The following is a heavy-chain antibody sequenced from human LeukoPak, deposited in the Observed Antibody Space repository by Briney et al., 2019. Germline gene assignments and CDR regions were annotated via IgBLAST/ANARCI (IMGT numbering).Heavy chain of an antibody. J-gene: IGHJ5*02. CDR1: GGSISSGGFY. CDR3: ARSLAYCSGGSCDLRWFDP. D-gene: IGHD2-15*01. V-gene: IGHV4-31*03. CDR2: IYYSGST. Sequence: SETVSLTCTVSGGSISSGGFYWSWIRQHPGKGLEWIGYIYYSGSTYYNPSLKSRITMTADTSKNQFTLNLGAVTAADSAVYYCARSLAYCSGGSCDLRWFDPWGQGTLVTVSS.